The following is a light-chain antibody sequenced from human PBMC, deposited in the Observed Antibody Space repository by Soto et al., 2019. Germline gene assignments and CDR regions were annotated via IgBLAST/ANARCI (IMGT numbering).Light chain of an antibody. CDR1: SSDVGGRDW. CDR3: CSWATGSVYA. V-gene: IGLV2-14*03. CDR2: DVS. Sequence: AGTPPASETGSPAVSTTISCNKTSSDVGGRDWVSWYQQHPGKTPKLMIYDVSLRPSGISNRFSGSKSGNTASLTISGLQFVEEADYFFCSWATGSVYAFRRGSEVTVL. J-gene: IGLJ1*01.